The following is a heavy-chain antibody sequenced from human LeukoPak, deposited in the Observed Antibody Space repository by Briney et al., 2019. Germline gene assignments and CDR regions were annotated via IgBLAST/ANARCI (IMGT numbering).Heavy chain of an antibody. D-gene: IGHD5-12*01. J-gene: IGHJ3*02. CDR1: GYTFTGYY. V-gene: IGHV1-2*02. CDR3: ARPPSDREYSGYDYRFTFDI. Sequence: ASVKVSCKASGYTFTGYYIYWVRQAPGQGLEWMGWINPNSGGTKYAQKFQGRVAMTRDTSISTAYMELSSLISDDTAVYYCARPPSDREYSGYDYRFTFDIWGQGTMVTVSS. CDR2: INPNSGGT.